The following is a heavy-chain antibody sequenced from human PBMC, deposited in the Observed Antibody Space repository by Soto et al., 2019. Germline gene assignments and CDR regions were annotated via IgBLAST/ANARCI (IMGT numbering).Heavy chain of an antibody. V-gene: IGHV1-2*02. J-gene: IGHJ4*02. D-gene: IGHD5-12*01. CDR1: GPTFIAYY. CDR2: IDPKSGGT. Sequence: QLVQSGAEVKKPGASVKVSCKTSGPTFIAYYIHWVRQAPGQGLEWMGWIDPKSGGTTYEQKFLGRVTMTRDESINPAYMELNTLTSDGTALYYCARISVDVPEWGQGTLITVSS. CDR3: ARISVDVPE.